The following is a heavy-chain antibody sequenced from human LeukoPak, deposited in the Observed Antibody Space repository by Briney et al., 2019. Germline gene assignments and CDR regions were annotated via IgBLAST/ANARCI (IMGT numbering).Heavy chain of an antibody. CDR1: GGSISSYY. V-gene: IGHV4-59*01. CDR2: IYYSGST. Sequence: PSETLSLTCTVSGGSISSYYWSWIRQPPGKGLEWIGYIYYSGSTNYNPSLKSRVTISVDTSKTQSSLKLSSVTAPDTAVYYCAREHRYYYDSSGYPGAFDIWGQGTMVTVSS. CDR3: AREHRYYYDSSGYPGAFDI. D-gene: IGHD3-22*01. J-gene: IGHJ3*02.